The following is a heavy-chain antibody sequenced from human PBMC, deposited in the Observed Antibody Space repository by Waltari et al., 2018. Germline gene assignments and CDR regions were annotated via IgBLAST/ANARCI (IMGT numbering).Heavy chain of an antibody. J-gene: IGHJ3*02. CDR1: GGSISSSSYY. D-gene: IGHD3-22*01. V-gene: IGHV4-39*01. Sequence: QLQLQESGPGLVKPSETLSLTCTVSGGSISSSSYYWGWIRQPPGKGLEWIGSIYYSGSTYYNPSLKSRVTISVDTSKNQFSRKLSSVTAADTAVYYCARLRDYYDSSGSSHDAFDIWGQGTMVTVSS. CDR2: IYYSGST. CDR3: ARLRDYYDSSGSSHDAFDI.